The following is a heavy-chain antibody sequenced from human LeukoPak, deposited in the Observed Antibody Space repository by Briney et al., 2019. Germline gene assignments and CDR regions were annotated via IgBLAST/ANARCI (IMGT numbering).Heavy chain of an antibody. Sequence: GGSLRLSCAASGFTFSTYAMSWVRQAPGKGLEWVSGISGSDDSTYYADSVKGRFTISRDNSKNTLYLQMNSLRADDTAVYYCAKAGDSSGYSPLDYWGQGTLVTVSS. CDR2: ISGSDDST. CDR3: AKAGDSSGYSPLDY. V-gene: IGHV3-23*01. CDR1: GFTFSTYA. J-gene: IGHJ4*02. D-gene: IGHD3-22*01.